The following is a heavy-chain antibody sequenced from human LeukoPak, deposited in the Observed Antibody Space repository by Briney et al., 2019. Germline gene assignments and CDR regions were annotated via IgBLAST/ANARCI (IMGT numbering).Heavy chain of an antibody. CDR1: GGSIRTYY. Sequence: PSETLSLTCTVSGGSIRTYYWSWIRQPPGKGLQWIGYINYSGSTKYNPSLKSRVTISVDTSKNQFSLKLSSVTAADTAVYYCARLNVDTAFNFDYWGQGTLVTVSS. D-gene: IGHD5-18*01. CDR3: ARLNVDTAFNFDY. V-gene: IGHV4-59*08. CDR2: INYSGST. J-gene: IGHJ4*02.